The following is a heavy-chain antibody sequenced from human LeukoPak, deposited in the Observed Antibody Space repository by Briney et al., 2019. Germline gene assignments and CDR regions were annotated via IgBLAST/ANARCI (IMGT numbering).Heavy chain of an antibody. CDR1: GFTFSSYS. CDR3: ARSPGYGAGDAFDI. D-gene: IGHD5-18*01. J-gene: IGHJ3*02. Sequence: GGSLRLSCAASGFTFSSYSMNWVRQAPGKGLEWVSSISSSSSYIYYADSVKGRFTISRDNSKNTLYLQMNSLRAEDTAVYYCARSPGYGAGDAFDIWGQGTMVTVSS. CDR2: ISSSSSYI. V-gene: IGHV3-21*04.